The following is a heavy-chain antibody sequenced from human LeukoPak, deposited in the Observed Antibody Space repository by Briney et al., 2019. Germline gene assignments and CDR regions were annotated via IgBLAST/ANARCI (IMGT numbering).Heavy chain of an antibody. CDR3: AKGGDCSRTSCSYFN. Sequence: GGSLRLSCAASGFTFDDYAMHWVRQAPGRGLEWVSGIRWSSAHIGYADSVKGRFTISRDNAKNSLYLQMNSLRPEDTALYYCAKGGDCSRTSCSYFNWGQGTLVTVSS. V-gene: IGHV3-9*01. CDR2: IRWSSAHI. CDR1: GFTFDDYA. D-gene: IGHD2-2*01. J-gene: IGHJ4*02.